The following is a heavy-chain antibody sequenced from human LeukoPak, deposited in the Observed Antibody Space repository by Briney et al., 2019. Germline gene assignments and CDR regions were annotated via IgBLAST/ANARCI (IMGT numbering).Heavy chain of an antibody. J-gene: IGHJ4*02. CDR1: GYTFSDYY. V-gene: IGHV1-2*02. D-gene: IGHD5-18*01. CDR3: ARDWYSYGRRSDY. CDR2: INPNSGGT. Sequence: ASVKVSCKTSGYTFSDYYIHWIRQAPGQGLEWMGWINPNSGGTNYAQKFQGRVIMTWDTSISTAYMELSRLRSDDTAVYYCARDWYSYGRRSDYWGQGTLVTVSS.